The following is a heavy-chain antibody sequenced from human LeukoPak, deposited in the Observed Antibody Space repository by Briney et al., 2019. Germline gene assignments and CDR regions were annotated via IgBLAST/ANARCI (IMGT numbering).Heavy chain of an antibody. CDR1: GYTLTGLS. CDR2: FDPEDGET. CDR3: ATALGATYNWFDP. J-gene: IGHJ5*02. V-gene: IGHV1-24*01. Sequence: ASVKVSCKVSGYTLTGLSMHWVRQAPGKGLEWMGGFDPEDGETIYAQKFQGRVTMTEDTSTDTAYMELSSLRSEDTAVYYCATALGATYNWFDPWGQGTLVTVSS. D-gene: IGHD1-26*01.